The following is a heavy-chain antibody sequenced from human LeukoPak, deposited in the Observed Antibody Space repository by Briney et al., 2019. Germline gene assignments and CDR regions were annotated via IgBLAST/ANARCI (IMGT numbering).Heavy chain of an antibody. Sequence: PGGSLRLSCAASGFTFSSYGMSWVRQAPGKGLEWVAFISYDGTNKDYVDSVKGRFTISRGISRNTLFLHVNSLRDDDTAVYYCVRDGGGYDSRHDAFDLWGQGTMVTVSS. CDR3: VRDGGGYDSRHDAFDL. D-gene: IGHD5-12*01. V-gene: IGHV3-30*03. CDR1: GFTFSSYG. J-gene: IGHJ3*01. CDR2: ISYDGTNK.